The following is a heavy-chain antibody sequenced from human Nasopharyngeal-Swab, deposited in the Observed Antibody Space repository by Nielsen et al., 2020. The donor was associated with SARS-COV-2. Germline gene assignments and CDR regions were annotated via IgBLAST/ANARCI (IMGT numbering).Heavy chain of an antibody. J-gene: IGHJ4*02. Sequence: SETLSLTCAVSGSSTSSSYLWTLLRQPPGRGLEWIGEIHHSRNSNYNPSLRSRVTMLVDKPKNQFSLNLSSVTAADTAVYFCARGGNWQFDSWGQGTLVTVSS. CDR2: IHHSRNS. CDR3: ARGGNWQFDS. D-gene: IGHD1-1*01. V-gene: IGHV4-4*02. CDR1: GSSTSSSYL.